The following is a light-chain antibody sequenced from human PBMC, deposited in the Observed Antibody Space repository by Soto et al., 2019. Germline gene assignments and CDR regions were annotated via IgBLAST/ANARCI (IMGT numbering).Light chain of an antibody. CDR1: QSVLYNSNNKNH. CDR2: GAS. Sequence: DFVMTQAPDSLAVSLGERATINCKSSQSVLYNSNNKNHLGWFQQKPGHPPKLLIYGASFRPSGVPDRFSGSGSGTDFTLTISSLQAEDVEVYYCQQYYSIPFTFGQGT. J-gene: IGKJ2*01. CDR3: QQYYSIPFT. V-gene: IGKV4-1*01.